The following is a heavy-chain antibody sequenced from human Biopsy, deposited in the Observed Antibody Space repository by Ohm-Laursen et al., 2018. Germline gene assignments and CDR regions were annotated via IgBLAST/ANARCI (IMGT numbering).Heavy chain of an antibody. J-gene: IGHJ4*02. CDR2: MNTNSGNT. D-gene: IGHD3-22*01. CDR1: GYTFTNYN. CDR3: ARDFNYDGGGSFNFDY. Sequence: SVKVSCKASGYTFTNYNVNWVRQATGQGLEWMGWMNTNSGNTGYAQKFQGRVTMTRNTSISTAYMELSSLTSVDTAVYYCARDFNYDGGGSFNFDYWGQGTLVTVSS. V-gene: IGHV1-8*01.